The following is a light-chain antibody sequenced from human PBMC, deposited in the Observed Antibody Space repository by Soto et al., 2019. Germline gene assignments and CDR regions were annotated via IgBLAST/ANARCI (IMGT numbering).Light chain of an antibody. CDR3: QQYANWPRT. J-gene: IGKJ1*01. V-gene: IGKV3-15*01. CDR2: AAS. CDR1: QSVSSN. Sequence: IAITQAPSTLPVSPGERATXXXXASQSVSSNLAWYQQKPGQAPRLLIYAASNRATSIPARFSGSGSETEFTLTISSLQSEDLAVYYCQQYANWPRTFGQGTKVDIK.